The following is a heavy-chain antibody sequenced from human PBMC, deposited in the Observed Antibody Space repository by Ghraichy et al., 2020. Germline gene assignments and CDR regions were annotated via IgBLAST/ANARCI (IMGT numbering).Heavy chain of an antibody. CDR2: VYYDGTS. CDR3: AREVNVVTDSDAFDI. Sequence: SETLSLTCIVSGGSISSANHFWGWVRQPPGKGLEWIGFVYYDGTSYYNPSLRSRSTISIDTSKNQFSLRLYSVTSADTARYFCAREVNVVTDSDAFDIWGRGTLVTVSS. V-gene: IGHV4-30-4*01. J-gene: IGHJ3*02. CDR1: GGSISSANHF. D-gene: IGHD2-21*02.